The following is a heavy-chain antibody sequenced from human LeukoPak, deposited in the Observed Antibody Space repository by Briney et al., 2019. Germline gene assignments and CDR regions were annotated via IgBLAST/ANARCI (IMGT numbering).Heavy chain of an antibody. CDR1: GLTVSSNY. CDR2: IYSGGNT. J-gene: IGHJ4*02. V-gene: IGHV3-53*01. Sequence: TGGSLRLSCAASGLTVSSNYMSWVRQAPGKGLEFVSIIYSGGNTYYADSMKGRFTISRDNSKNTLYLQMNSLRAEDTAVYFCARQRLYCNSDTCYSCHDYWGQGTLVTVSS. CDR3: ARQRLYCNSDTCYSCHDY. D-gene: IGHD2-15*01.